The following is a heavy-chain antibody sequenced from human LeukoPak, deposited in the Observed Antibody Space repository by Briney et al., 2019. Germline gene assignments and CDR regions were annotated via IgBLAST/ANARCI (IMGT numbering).Heavy chain of an antibody. CDR1: GYSSTTYC. CDR2: IYPGDSTA. V-gene: IGHV5-51*01. J-gene: IGHJ4*02. Sequence: GESLTLSCKGSGYSSTTYCIGWVRQMPGKGLEWMGIIYPGDSTARYSPSFQGQVTISADKSITTAYLQWTSLKASDTAMYYCARHFPSSGSRDHFAYWGQRCLVTASS. D-gene: IGHD1-26*01. CDR3: ARHFPSSGSRDHFAY.